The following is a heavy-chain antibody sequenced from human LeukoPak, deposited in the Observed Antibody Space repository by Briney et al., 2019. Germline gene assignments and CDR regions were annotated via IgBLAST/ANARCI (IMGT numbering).Heavy chain of an antibody. V-gene: IGHV4-39*07. J-gene: IGHJ3*02. CDR1: GVSVSSSGYY. CDR2: VSYTGGT. CDR3: ASLTYYYDSSGYPTPFLDAFDI. Sequence: SETLSLTCTVSGVSVSSSGYYWGWIRQPPGKGLEWIGSVSYTGGTYYNPSLKSRVTISVDRSKNQFSLKLSSVTAADTAVYYCASLTYYYDSSGYPTPFLDAFDIWGQGTMVTVSS. D-gene: IGHD3-22*01.